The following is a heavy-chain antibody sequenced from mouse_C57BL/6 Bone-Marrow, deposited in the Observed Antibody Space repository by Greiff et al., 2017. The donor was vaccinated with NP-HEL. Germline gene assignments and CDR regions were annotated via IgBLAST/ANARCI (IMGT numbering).Heavy chain of an antibody. CDR1: GYTFTSYT. CDR2: INPSSGYT. Sequence: VQLQQSGAELARPGASVKMSCTASGYTFTSYTMHWVKQRPGQGLEWIGYINPSSGYTKYNQKFKDKATLTADKSSSTAYMQLSSLTSEDSAVYYCARLLRLAWFAYWGQGTLVTVSA. D-gene: IGHD1-1*01. J-gene: IGHJ3*01. CDR3: ARLLRLAWFAY. V-gene: IGHV1-4*01.